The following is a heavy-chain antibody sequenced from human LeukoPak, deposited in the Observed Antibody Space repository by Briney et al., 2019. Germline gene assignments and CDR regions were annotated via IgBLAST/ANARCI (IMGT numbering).Heavy chain of an antibody. Sequence: ASVKVSCKASGYAFTGYYIHWVRQAPGQGLGWLGWINPNSGGTNSAQKFQGRVTMTRDTSISTAYMELSRLRSDDTAVYYCARTATLFGYFDYWGQGTLVTVSS. CDR1: GYAFTGYY. CDR3: ARTATLFGYFDY. J-gene: IGHJ4*02. D-gene: IGHD6-25*01. V-gene: IGHV1-2*02. CDR2: INPNSGGT.